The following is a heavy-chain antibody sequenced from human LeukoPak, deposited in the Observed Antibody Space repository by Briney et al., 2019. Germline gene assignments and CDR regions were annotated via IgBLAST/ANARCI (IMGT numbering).Heavy chain of an antibody. CDR1: GFTFSSYA. V-gene: IGHV3-23*01. J-gene: IGHJ3*02. D-gene: IGHD6-13*01. Sequence: GGSLRLSCAASGFTFSSYAMSWVRQAPGKGLEWVSAISGSGGSTYYADSVKGRFTISRDNSKNTLYLQMNSLRAEDTAVYYCAKNSGYSSSWPHDAFDIWGQGTMVTVSS. CDR2: ISGSGGST. CDR3: AKNSGYSSSWPHDAFDI.